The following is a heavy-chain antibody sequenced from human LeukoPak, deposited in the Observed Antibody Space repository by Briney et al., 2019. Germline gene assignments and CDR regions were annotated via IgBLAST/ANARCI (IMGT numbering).Heavy chain of an antibody. V-gene: IGHV4-34*01. J-gene: IGHJ5*02. CDR3: ARGAILDP. CDR2: INHSGST. Sequence: SETLSLTCAAYGGSFSGYYWSWIRQPPGKGLEWIGEINHSGSTNYNPSLKSRVTISVDTSKNQFSLKLSSVTAADTAVYYCARGAILDPWGQGTLVTVSS. CDR1: GGSFSGYY. D-gene: IGHD3-9*01.